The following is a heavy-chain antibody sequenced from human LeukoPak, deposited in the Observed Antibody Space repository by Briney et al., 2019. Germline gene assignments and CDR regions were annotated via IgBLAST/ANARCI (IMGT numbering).Heavy chain of an antibody. J-gene: IGHJ6*02. Sequence: ASVQDSFKASGYTFTSYEINWVRQPTGQELEGMGCMNPNSGNTGYAQKLQGRLTITRHTYIKKAHIEPSNQTSEDTAVYYCAGTGLRYSSSWTVLSYYYYGMDVWGQGTTVTVSS. CDR1: GYTFTSYE. CDR2: MNPNSGNT. V-gene: IGHV1-8*01. D-gene: IGHD6-13*01. CDR3: AGTGLRYSSSWTVLSYYYYGMDV.